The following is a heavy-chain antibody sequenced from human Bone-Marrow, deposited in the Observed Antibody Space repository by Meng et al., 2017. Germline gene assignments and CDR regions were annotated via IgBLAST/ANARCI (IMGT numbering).Heavy chain of an antibody. CDR3: ASPNLRFLEGVTYFDY. V-gene: IGHV1-69*06. CDR2: IIPIFGTA. CDR1: GGTFSSYA. Sequence: SVKVSCKASGGTFSSYAISWVRQAPGQGLEWMGGIIPIFGTANYAQKFQGRVTITADKSTSTAYMELSSLRSEDTAVYYCASPNLRFLEGVTYFDYWGPGTLVPVSS. D-gene: IGHD3-3*01. J-gene: IGHJ4*02.